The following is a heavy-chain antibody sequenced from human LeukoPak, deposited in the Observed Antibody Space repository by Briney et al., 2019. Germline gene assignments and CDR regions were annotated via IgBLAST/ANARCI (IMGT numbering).Heavy chain of an antibody. CDR2: ISAYNGNT. Sequence: ASVKVSCKASGYTFTSYGISWVRQAPGQGLEWMGWISAYNGNTNYAQRLQGRVTMTTDTSTSTAYMELSSLRSEDTAVYYCARDATYGPKRFDPWGQGTLVTVSS. J-gene: IGHJ5*02. CDR3: ARDATYGPKRFDP. D-gene: IGHD3-10*01. CDR1: GYTFTSYG. V-gene: IGHV1-18*01.